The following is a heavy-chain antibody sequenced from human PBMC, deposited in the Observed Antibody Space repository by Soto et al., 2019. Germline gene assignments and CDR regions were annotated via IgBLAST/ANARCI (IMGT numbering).Heavy chain of an antibody. CDR2: ISSSGSTI. Sequence: GGSLRLSCAASGFTFSDYYMSWIRQAPGKGLEWVSYISSSGSTIYYADSVKGRFNISRDNAKNSLYLQMNSLRAEDTAVYYCARDRFSNYDILTGYYYYYYGMDVWGQGTTVTVSS. D-gene: IGHD3-9*01. CDR1: GFTFSDYY. CDR3: ARDRFSNYDILTGYYYYYYGMDV. J-gene: IGHJ6*02. V-gene: IGHV3-11*01.